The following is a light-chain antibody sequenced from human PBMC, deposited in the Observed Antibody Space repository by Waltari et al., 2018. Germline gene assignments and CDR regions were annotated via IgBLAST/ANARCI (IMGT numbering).Light chain of an antibody. Sequence: SYVLTQPPSVSVAPGQTARITCGGDNIGSKTVHVYQQKPGQAPVLVVYDDSDRPSGIPERFSGSNSGITATLTIIRVEAGDEADYYCQVWDSSSDHLYVFGTGTKVTVL. CDR3: QVWDSSSDHLYV. CDR1: NIGSKT. V-gene: IGLV3-21*02. J-gene: IGLJ1*01. CDR2: DDS.